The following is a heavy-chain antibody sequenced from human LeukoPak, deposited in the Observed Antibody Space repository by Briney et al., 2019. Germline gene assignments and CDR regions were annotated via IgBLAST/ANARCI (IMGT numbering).Heavy chain of an antibody. CDR2: IYYSGST. CDR1: GGSISSYY. J-gene: IGHJ3*02. V-gene: IGHV4-59*01. D-gene: IGHD5-18*01. CDR3: ARSEYSYGADAFDI. Sequence: SETLSLTCTVSGGSISSYYWSWIRQPPGKGLEWIGYIYYSGSTNYSPSLKSRVTISVDASKNQFSLKLSSVTAADTAVYYCARSEYSYGADAFDIWGQGTMVTVSS.